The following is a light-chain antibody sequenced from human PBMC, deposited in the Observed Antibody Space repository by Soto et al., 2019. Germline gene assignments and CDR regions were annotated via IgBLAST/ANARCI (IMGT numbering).Light chain of an antibody. J-gene: IGLJ2*01. CDR2: EVS. V-gene: IGLV2-8*01. CDR3: SSYAGRSVV. Sequence: QSALTQPPSASGSPGQSVTISCTGTGSDVGGYNYVSWFQQHPGKAPKLMIYEVSKRPSGVPDRFSASKSGNTASLTVSGLQAEDEADYYCSSYAGRSVVFGGGTKVTVL. CDR1: GSDVGGYNY.